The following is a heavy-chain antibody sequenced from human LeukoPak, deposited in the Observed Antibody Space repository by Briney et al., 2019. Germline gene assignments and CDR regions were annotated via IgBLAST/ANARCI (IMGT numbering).Heavy chain of an antibody. J-gene: IGHJ6*02. CDR2: IKQDGSEK. Sequence: GGSLRLSCAASGFTFSSYWMSWVRQAPGKGLEWEANIKQDGSEKYYVDSVKGRFTISRDNAKNSLYLQMNSLRAEDTAVYYCARDLPHYYYYYGMDVWGQGTTVTVSS. V-gene: IGHV3-7*01. CDR3: ARDLPHYYYYYGMDV. CDR1: GFTFSSYW.